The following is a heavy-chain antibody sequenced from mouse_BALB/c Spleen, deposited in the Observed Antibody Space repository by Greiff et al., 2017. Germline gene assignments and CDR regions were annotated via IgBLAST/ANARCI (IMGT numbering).Heavy chain of an antibody. CDR3: ARDGYYGSSYYFDY. V-gene: IGHV5-17*02. Sequence: EVKLMESGGGLVQPGGSRKLSCAASGFTFSSFGMHWVRQAPEKGLEWVAYISSGSSTIYYADTVKGRFTISRDNPKNTLFLQMTSLRSEDTAMYYCARDGYYGSSYYFDYWGQGTTLTVSS. CDR1: GFTFSSFG. CDR2: ISSGSSTI. J-gene: IGHJ2*01. D-gene: IGHD1-1*01.